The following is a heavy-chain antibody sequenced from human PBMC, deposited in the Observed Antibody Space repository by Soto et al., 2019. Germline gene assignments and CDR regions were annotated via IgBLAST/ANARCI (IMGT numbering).Heavy chain of an antibody. CDR3: VKFFVETGGSSGWPWSLES. D-gene: IGHD6-25*01. CDR2: LSSTGTPT. Sequence: EVQLLESGGGLVQPGGSLRLSCAASGFTFSKYAMSWVRQALGKGLEWVSALSSTGTPTYSADSVRGRFTISRDNSNNILYLQMNSLSPEDTALYYCVKFFVETGGSSGWPWSLESWGQGTVVSVPS. J-gene: IGHJ4*02. CDR1: GFTFSKYA. V-gene: IGHV3-23*01.